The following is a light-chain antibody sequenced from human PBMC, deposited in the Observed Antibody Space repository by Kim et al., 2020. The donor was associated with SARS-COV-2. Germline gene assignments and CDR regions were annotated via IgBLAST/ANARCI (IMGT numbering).Light chain of an antibody. CDR2: YDN. Sequence: APGQTARITWGGDNIGGETVHWYRQKPGQAPVLVIFYDNDRPSGIPARFSGSNSGNTATLTISRVEAGDEADYFCQVWHGGSHHVIFGGGTQLTVL. J-gene: IGLJ2*01. CDR3: QVWHGGSHHVI. V-gene: IGLV3-21*04. CDR1: NIGGET.